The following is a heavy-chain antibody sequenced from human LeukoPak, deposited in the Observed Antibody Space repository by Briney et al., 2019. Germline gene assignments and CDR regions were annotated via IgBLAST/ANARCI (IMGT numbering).Heavy chain of an antibody. CDR3: VRDRHWTNDWVFDY. CDR1: GVSISSGSYY. D-gene: IGHD1/OR15-1a*01. CDR2: IYTSGST. V-gene: IGHV4-61*02. J-gene: IGHJ4*02. Sequence: KTSETLSLTCTVSGVSISSGSYYWSWIRQPAGKGLEWIGRIYTSGSTNYNPSLKSRVTISVDTSKNQFSLKLSSVNAADTAVYYCVRDRHWTNDWVFDYWGQGTLVTVSS.